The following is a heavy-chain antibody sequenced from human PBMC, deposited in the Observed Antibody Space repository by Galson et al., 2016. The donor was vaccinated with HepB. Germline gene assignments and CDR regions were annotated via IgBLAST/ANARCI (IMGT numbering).Heavy chain of an antibody. CDR2: TYYRSKWYN. Sequence: CAISWDSVSSNSAAWNWIRQSPSRGLEWLGRTYYRSKWYNDYAVSLKSRIIINPDTSKNQFSLQLNSVTPEDTAVYYCARASGGWYVYWGQGTLVTVSS. CDR1: WDSVSSNSAA. V-gene: IGHV6-1*01. CDR3: ARASGGWYVY. J-gene: IGHJ4*02. D-gene: IGHD6-19*01.